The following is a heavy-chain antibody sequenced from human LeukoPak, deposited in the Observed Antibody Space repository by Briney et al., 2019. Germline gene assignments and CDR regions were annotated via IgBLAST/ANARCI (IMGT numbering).Heavy chain of an antibody. V-gene: IGHV3-30*02. CDR2: IRHDGSNK. CDR3: SRDRGVTYYYYHMDV. J-gene: IGHJ6*03. D-gene: IGHD3-10*01. Sequence: AGGSLRLSCAASGFTFSSYGTHWVRQAPGKGLEWVTFIRHDGSNKYYADSVKGRFSIFRDNAKNTVSLQMNSLRAEDTAVYYCSRDRGVTYYYYHMDVWGKGTTVTVSS. CDR1: GFTFSSYG.